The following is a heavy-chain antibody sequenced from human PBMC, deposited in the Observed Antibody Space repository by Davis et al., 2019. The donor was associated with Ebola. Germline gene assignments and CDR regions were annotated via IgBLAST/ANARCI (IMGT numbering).Heavy chain of an antibody. V-gene: IGHV4-59*11. CDR3: AERGGSV. D-gene: IGHD3-16*01. CDR1: AVSTTTHY. Sequence: PSEPLSPTCTLSAVSTTTHYWSWIRQLPGKRIEWFGSIYYTGSAYNNTPLNSRVTISLDTSKNQFSLKLSSVNAADTAMYYCAERGGSVWGQGTLVTVSS. J-gene: IGHJ4*02. CDR2: IYYTGSA.